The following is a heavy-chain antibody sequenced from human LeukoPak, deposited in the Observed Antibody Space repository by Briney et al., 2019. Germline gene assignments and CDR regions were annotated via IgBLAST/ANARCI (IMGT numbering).Heavy chain of an antibody. CDR1: GYTFTSYG. D-gene: IGHD2-2*01. Sequence: GASVKVSCKASGYTFTSYGISWVRQAPGQGLEWMGWISAYNGNTNYAQKLQGRATMTTDTSTSTAYMELRSLRSDDTAVYYCARDACSSTSCYEGVTSDYWGQGTLVTVSS. V-gene: IGHV1-18*01. CDR2: ISAYNGNT. J-gene: IGHJ4*02. CDR3: ARDACSSTSCYEGVTSDY.